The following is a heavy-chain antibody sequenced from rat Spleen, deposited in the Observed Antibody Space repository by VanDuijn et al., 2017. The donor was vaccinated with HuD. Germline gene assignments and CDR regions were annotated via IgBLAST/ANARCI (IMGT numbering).Heavy chain of an antibody. CDR2: MWGHGGT. D-gene: IGHD1-1*01. V-gene: IGHV2-1*01. CDR3: ARSTTVDWYFDF. J-gene: IGHJ1*01. CDR1: GFSLTNYD. Sequence: QVQLKESGPGLVQPSQTLSLTCTVSGFSLTNYDVYWVRQPPGKGLEWMGAMWGHGGTHYNSALKSRLSISRDTSASQVFLKMNSLQTEDTAIYFCARSTTVDWYFDFWGPGIMVTVSS.